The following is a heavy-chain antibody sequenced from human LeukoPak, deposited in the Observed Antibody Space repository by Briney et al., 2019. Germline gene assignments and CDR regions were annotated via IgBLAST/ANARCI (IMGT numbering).Heavy chain of an antibody. CDR1: GFTFSSYA. CDR2: ISYDGSNK. D-gene: IGHD6-13*01. V-gene: IGHV3-30-3*01. Sequence: GRSLRLSCAASGFTFSSYAMHWVRQAPGKGLEWVAVISYDGSNKYYADSVKGRFTISRDNSKNTLYLQMNSLRAEDTAVYYCARDSSSWYDFDYWGQGTLVTVSS. CDR3: ARDSSSWYDFDY. J-gene: IGHJ4*02.